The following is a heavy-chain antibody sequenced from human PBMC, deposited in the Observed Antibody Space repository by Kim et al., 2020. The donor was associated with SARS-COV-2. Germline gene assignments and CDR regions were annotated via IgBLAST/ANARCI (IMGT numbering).Heavy chain of an antibody. CDR2: K. V-gene: IGHV3-33*01. CDR3: VRDLRSFYFDF. Sequence: KYYRDNVKGQFTISRDNSNNTLFLHMHSLTAEDTAVYYCVRDLRSFYFDFWCQGTPVTVSS. J-gene: IGHJ4*02.